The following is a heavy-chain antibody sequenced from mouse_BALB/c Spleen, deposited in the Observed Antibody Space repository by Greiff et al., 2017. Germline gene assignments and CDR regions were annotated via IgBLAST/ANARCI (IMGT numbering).Heavy chain of an antibody. CDR1: GYTFSSYW. D-gene: IGHD2-2*01. V-gene: IGHV1-9*01. CDR2: ILPGSGST. CDR3: ARGLRTGGFAY. J-gene: IGHJ3*01. Sequence: VQLQQSGAELMKPGASVKISCKATGYTFSSYWIEWVKQRPGHGLEWIGEILPGSGSTNYNEKFKGKATFTADTSSNTAYMQLSSLTSEDSAVYYCARGLRTGGFAYWGQGTLVTVSA.